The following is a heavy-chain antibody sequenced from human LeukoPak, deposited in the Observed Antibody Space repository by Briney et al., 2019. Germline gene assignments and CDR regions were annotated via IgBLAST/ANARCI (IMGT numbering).Heavy chain of an antibody. V-gene: IGHV5-51*01. D-gene: IGHD3-3*01. Sequence: GESLKISCKGSGYSFTSYWIAWVRQMPAKGLGWMGIIYPGDSDTRYSPSFQGHVTISADKSISTAYLQWSSLKASHTAMYYCARRNDFRRGYYHYWGQGTLVTVSS. CDR3: ARRNDFRRGYYHY. CDR1: GYSFTSYW. J-gene: IGHJ4*02. CDR2: IYPGDSDT.